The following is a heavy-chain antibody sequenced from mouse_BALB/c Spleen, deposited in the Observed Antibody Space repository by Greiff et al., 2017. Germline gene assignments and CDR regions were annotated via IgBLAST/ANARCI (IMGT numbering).Heavy chain of an antibody. CDR1: GYTFTSYV. V-gene: IGHV1-14*01. Sequence: VQLKESGPELVKPGASVKMSCKASGYTFTSYVMHWVKQKPGQGLEWIGYINPYNDGTKYNEKFKGKATLTSDKSSSTAYMELSSLTSEDSAVYYCARGGITTASRQDYWGQGTTLTVSS. J-gene: IGHJ2*01. CDR3: ARGGITTASRQDY. CDR2: INPYNDGT. D-gene: IGHD1-2*01.